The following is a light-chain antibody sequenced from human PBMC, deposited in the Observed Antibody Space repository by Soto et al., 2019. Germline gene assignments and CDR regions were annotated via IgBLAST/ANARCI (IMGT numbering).Light chain of an antibody. Sequence: EIVLTQSPAILSMSPGERATLSCRASQSVSSYFAWYQQKPGQAPRLLIYDASNRATGVPARFSGSGSGTDFTLPISSLEPEDFVVYYCQQRRYWPVTFGQGTKVEIK. CDR2: DAS. CDR3: QQRRYWPVT. CDR1: QSVSSY. V-gene: IGKV3-11*01. J-gene: IGKJ1*01.